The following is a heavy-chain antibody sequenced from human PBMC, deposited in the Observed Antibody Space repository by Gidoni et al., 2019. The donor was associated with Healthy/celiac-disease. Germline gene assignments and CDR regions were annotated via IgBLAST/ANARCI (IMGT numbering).Heavy chain of an antibody. CDR3: AREVGENAFDI. CDR2: LYYSGST. Sequence: QVQLQESGPGLVKPSETLSLTCTVSGVSISRYYWSWIRKPPGKGLEWIGYLYYSGSTNYNPSLKSRVTISVDTSKNQFSLKLSSVTAADTAVYYCAREVGENAFDIWGQGTMVTVSS. J-gene: IGHJ3*02. CDR1: GVSISRYY. D-gene: IGHD3-10*01. V-gene: IGHV4-59*01.